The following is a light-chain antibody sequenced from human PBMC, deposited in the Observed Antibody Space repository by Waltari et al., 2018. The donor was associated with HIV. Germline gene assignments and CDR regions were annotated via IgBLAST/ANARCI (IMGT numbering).Light chain of an antibody. Sequence: QSVLTQPPSVSAAPGQRVTISCSGRTSHIGNNYVCWYQQLPGTAPKLLIYENDTRPSGIPDRLSGSNSGTSATLDITGLQTGDEADYYCGTWDSRLRAEVFGGGTKLTVL. CDR2: END. CDR3: GTWDSRLRAEV. V-gene: IGLV1-51*02. J-gene: IGLJ2*01. CDR1: TSHIGNNY.